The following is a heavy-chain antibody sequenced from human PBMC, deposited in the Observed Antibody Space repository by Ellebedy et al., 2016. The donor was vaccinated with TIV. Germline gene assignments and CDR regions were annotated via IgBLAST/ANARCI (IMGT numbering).Heavy chain of an antibody. CDR2: ISSSSSTI. CDR3: AKDRGGIANY. V-gene: IGHV3-48*01. Sequence: GESLKISCAASGFTFSSYSLNWVRQAPGKGLEWVSYISSSSSTIYYADSVKGRFPISRDNAKNSLYLQMNSLRAEDTAVYYCAKDRGGIANYWGQGTLVTVSS. J-gene: IGHJ4*02. CDR1: GFTFSSYS. D-gene: IGHD6-13*01.